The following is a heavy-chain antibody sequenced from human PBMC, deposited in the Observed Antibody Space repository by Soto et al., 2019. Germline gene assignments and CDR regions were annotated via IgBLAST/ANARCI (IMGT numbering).Heavy chain of an antibody. CDR2: IYYSGSTKT. V-gene: IGHV4-59*01. Sequence: QVQLQESGPGLVKPSETLSLTCTVSGGSISSYYWSWIRQPPGKGLEWIGYIYYSGSTKTNYNPSLMSRVTISVDRSKNQFSLKLSSVTAADTAVYYCARMLSFRPTFYFDYWGQGTLVTVSS. CDR1: GGSISSYY. J-gene: IGHJ4*02. CDR3: ARMLSFRPTFYFDY. D-gene: IGHD2-8*01.